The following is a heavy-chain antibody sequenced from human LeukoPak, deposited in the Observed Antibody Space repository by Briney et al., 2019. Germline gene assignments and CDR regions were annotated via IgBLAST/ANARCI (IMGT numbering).Heavy chain of an antibody. J-gene: IGHJ4*02. CDR2: ISGSGGST. V-gene: IGHV3-23*01. Sequence: GGSLRLSCAAPGFTFSSYAMSWVRQAPGKGLEWVSAISGSGGSTYYADSVKGRFTISRDNSKNTLYLQMNSLRAEDTAVYYCAKVLADYGDYQIDYWGQGTLVTVSS. CDR1: GFTFSSYA. CDR3: AKVLADYGDYQIDY. D-gene: IGHD4-17*01.